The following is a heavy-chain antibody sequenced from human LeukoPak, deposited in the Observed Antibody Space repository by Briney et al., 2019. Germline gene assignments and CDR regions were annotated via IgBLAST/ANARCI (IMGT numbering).Heavy chain of an antibody. Sequence: PGGSLRLSCAASGFTFSNYMMHWVRHAPGKGLVWVSRIKSDGITITYADSVKGRFTISRDNAKNTLYLQTNSLRAEDTAVYYCLRDLNWSLDQWGQGTLVTVSS. J-gene: IGHJ4*02. V-gene: IGHV3-74*01. CDR3: LRDLNWSLDQ. CDR1: GFTFSNYM. CDR2: IKSDGITI. D-gene: IGHD1-20*01.